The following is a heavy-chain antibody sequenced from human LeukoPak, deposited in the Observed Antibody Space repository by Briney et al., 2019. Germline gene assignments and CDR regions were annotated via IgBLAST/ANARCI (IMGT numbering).Heavy chain of an antibody. CDR2: ISDSGGST. Sequence: PGGSLRLSCAASGFSFYSYVMSWVRRAPGKGLEWVSGISDSGGSTYYADSVKGRFTLSRDNSKNMLYLQMNSLRAEDTAVYYCAKAYDLWSGYPLFDFWGQGTLVTVSS. D-gene: IGHD3-3*01. CDR3: AKAYDLWSGYPLFDF. CDR1: GFSFYSYV. V-gene: IGHV3-23*01. J-gene: IGHJ4*02.